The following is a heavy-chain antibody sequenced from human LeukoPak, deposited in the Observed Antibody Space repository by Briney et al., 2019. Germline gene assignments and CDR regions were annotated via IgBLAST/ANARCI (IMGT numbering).Heavy chain of an antibody. CDR1: GFTFSGFG. J-gene: IGHJ6*03. D-gene: IGHD3-10*01. CDR3: ARDVERGQDYYYYMDV. Sequence: GGSLRLSCAASGFTFSGFGMHWVRQAPGKGLEWVAVISYDGSNKYYADSVKGRFTISRDNSKNTLYLQMNSLRAEDTAVYYCARDVERGQDYYYYMDVWGKGTTVTVSS. CDR2: ISYDGSNK. V-gene: IGHV3-30*03.